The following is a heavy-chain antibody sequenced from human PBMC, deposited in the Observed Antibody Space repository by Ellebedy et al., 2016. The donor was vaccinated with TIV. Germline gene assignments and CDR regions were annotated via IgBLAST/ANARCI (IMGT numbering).Heavy chain of an antibody. CDR1: GFTFSSYG. J-gene: IGHJ4*02. V-gene: IGHV3-30*03. CDR2: ISYDGSDE. Sequence: GESLKISCAASGFTFSSYGMHWVRQAPGKGLEWVAFISYDGSDEYYADSVKGRFTISRDNAKNALYLQMSSPRADDTAMYYCVRFASRSIDYWGQGTLVTVSS. CDR3: VRFASRSIDY.